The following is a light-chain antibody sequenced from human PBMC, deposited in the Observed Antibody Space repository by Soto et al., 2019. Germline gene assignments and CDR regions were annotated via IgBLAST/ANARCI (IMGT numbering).Light chain of an antibody. CDR3: EQYDSWPPSYT. J-gene: IGKJ2*01. CDR1: QSVSTY. Sequence: EIVMTQSPATLSVSLGDRATLSCRASQSVSTYLAWYQQKPGQAPRLLIYGASTRATGIPARFSGSGSETDFTITVSSLPSEDCAVYYCEQYDSWPPSYTFGQGTKVEIK. V-gene: IGKV3-15*01. CDR2: GAS.